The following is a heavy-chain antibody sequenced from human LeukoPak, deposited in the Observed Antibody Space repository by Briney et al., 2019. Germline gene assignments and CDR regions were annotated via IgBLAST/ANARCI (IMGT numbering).Heavy chain of an antibody. CDR3: ARDEDYYDSSGYYYY. V-gene: IGHV1-18*01. CDR2: ISAYNGNT. J-gene: IGHJ4*02. D-gene: IGHD3-22*01. Sequence: GESLKISCKASGYTFTSYGISWVRQAPGQGLEWMGWISAYNGNTNYAQKLQGRVTMTTDTSTSTAYMELRSLRSDDTAVYYCARDEDYYDSSGYYYYWGQGTLVTVSS. CDR1: GYTFTSYG.